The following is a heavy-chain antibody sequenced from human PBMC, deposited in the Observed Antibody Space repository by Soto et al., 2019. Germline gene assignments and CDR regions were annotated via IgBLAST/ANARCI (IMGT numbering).Heavy chain of an antibody. CDR3: ARRPNYGFWSGYEDV. V-gene: IGHV5-10-1*01. J-gene: IGHJ6*02. D-gene: IGHD3-3*01. Sequence: PGESLKISCKGSGYSFTSYCISWVRQMPGKGLEWMGRIDPSDSYTNYSPSFQGHVTISADKSISTAYLQWSSLKASDTAMYYCARRPNYGFWSGYEDVWGQGTTVTVSS. CDR1: GYSFTSYC. CDR2: IDPSDSYT.